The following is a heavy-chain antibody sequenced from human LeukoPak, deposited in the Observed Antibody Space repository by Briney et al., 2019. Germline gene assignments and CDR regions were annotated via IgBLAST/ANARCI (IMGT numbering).Heavy chain of an antibody. V-gene: IGHV1-69*01. CDR2: IIPIFGTA. D-gene: IGHD5-18*01. CDR3: ARDLGIRLWPDDAFDI. CDR1: GGTFSSYA. Sequence: SVKVSRKASGGTFSSYAISWVRQAPGQGLEWMGGIIPIFGTANYAQKFQGRVTITADESTSTAYMELSSLRSEDTAVYYCARDLGIRLWPDDAFDIWGQGTMVTVSS. J-gene: IGHJ3*02.